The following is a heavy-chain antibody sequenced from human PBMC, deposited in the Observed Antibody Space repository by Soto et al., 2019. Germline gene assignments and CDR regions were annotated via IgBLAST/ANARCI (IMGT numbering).Heavy chain of an antibody. J-gene: IGHJ4*02. V-gene: IGHV4-30-4*01. CDR2: IYDSGNT. D-gene: IGHD2-21*01. CDR3: ASGLSGDKVDQ. Sequence: QVQLQESGPGLVKPSQTLSLTCTVSGGSISDGAYYWSWIRQPPGKGLEWIGHIYDSGNTYNNPSLKSRLTLSVDTSKNHVSLNLNSVTAADTAVYYCASGLSGDKVDQWGQGTLVTVSS. CDR1: GGSISDGAYY.